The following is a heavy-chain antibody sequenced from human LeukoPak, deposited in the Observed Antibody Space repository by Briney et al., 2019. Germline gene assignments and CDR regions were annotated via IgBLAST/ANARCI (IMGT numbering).Heavy chain of an antibody. J-gene: IGHJ4*02. V-gene: IGHV3-7*01. CDR3: ARDRPVIAVAIDY. CDR2: INPDGSEK. CDR1: GFTFSNYW. Sequence: QAGGSLRLSCAASGFTFSNYWMSWVRQAPGNGLEWVANINPDGSEKYSVDSVTGRFTISRDNAKNSLYLQMNSLRAEDTAVYYCARDRPVIAVAIDYWGQGTLVTVSS. D-gene: IGHD6-19*01.